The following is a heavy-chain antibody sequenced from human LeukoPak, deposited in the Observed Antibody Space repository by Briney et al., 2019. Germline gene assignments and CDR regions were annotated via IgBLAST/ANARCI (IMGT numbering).Heavy chain of an antibody. CDR3: ARRNTYYYDSSGYFDY. Sequence: KPSETLSLTCTVSGGSISSSSYYWGWIRQPPGKGLEWIGSIYYSGSTYYNPSLKSRVTISVDTSKNQFSLKLSSVTAADTAVYYCARRNTYYYDSSGYFDYWGQGTLVTVSS. J-gene: IGHJ4*02. CDR2: IYYSGST. D-gene: IGHD3-22*01. CDR1: GGSISSSSYY. V-gene: IGHV4-39*01.